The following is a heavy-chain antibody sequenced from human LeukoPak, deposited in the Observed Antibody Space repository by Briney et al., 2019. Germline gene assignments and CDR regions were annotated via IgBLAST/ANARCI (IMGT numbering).Heavy chain of an antibody. CDR3: ARDRHRRHYYDSSLHPPLDY. V-gene: IGHV1-3*01. Sequence: ASVKVSCKASGYSFTTYAMNWVRQAPGQRLEWMGWINAGNGNTKYSQKLQGRVTMTTDTSTSTAYMDLRSLRSDDTAVYYCARDRHRRHYYDSSLHPPLDYWGQGTLVTVSS. CDR2: INAGNGNT. D-gene: IGHD3-22*01. J-gene: IGHJ4*02. CDR1: GYSFTTYA.